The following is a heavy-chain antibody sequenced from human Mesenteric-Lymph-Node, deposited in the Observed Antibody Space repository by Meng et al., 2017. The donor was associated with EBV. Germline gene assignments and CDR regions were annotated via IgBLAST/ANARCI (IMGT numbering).Heavy chain of an antibody. CDR1: GFTFSSYW. Sequence: EVQLVESXGGLVQPGGSLRLSCAASGFTFSSYWMHWVRQAPGKGLVWVSRINGDGSSKSYADSVKGRFTISRDNAKNTLYLQMHSLRAEDTAVYYCAREDCSSTSCYEWGFDPWGQGTLVTVSS. J-gene: IGHJ5*02. CDR3: AREDCSSTSCYEWGFDP. D-gene: IGHD2-2*01. V-gene: IGHV3-74*01. CDR2: INGDGSSK.